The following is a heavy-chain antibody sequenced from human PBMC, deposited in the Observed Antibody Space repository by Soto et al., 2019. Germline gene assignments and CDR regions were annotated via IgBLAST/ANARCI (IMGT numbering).Heavy chain of an antibody. Sequence: SETLSLTCTVSGGSISSGGYYWSWIRQHPGKGLEWIGYIYYSGSTYYNPSLKSRVTISVDTSKNQFSLKLSSVTAADTAVYYCARDFPYDSSGTPGYWGQGTLVTVSS. CDR1: GGSISSGGYY. V-gene: IGHV4-31*03. CDR3: ARDFPYDSSGTPGY. D-gene: IGHD3-22*01. CDR2: IYYSGST. J-gene: IGHJ4*02.